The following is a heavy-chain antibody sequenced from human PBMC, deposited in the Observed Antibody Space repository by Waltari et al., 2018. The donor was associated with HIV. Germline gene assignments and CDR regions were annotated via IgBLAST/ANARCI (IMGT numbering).Heavy chain of an antibody. CDR1: GFTFDDYA. CDR3: VKDTTSWPRQGLDQ. Sequence: EVQLVQSGGGLVRPGRSLRLSCAASGFTFDDYAMHWVRQVPGKGHEWFSGISWNSRTIDYVDSVKGRFSTSRDNVKNSLYLRMNSLRVEDTALYFCVKDTTSWPRQGLDQWGQGILVTVSS. J-gene: IGHJ4*02. D-gene: IGHD3-10*01. CDR2: ISWNSRTI. V-gene: IGHV3-9*01.